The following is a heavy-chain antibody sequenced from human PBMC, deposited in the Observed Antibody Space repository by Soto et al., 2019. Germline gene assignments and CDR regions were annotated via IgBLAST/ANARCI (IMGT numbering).Heavy chain of an antibody. V-gene: IGHV3-33*01. Sequence: QVQLVESGGGVVQPGRSLRLSCAASGFTFSSYGMHWVRQAPGKGLEWVAVIWYDGSNKYYADSVKGRFTISRDNSKNTLYLQMNSLRAEDTAVYYCAREATGTTMENWFDPWGQGTLVTVSS. CDR2: IWYDGSNK. CDR1: GFTFSSYG. J-gene: IGHJ5*02. CDR3: AREATGTTMENWFDP. D-gene: IGHD1-1*01.